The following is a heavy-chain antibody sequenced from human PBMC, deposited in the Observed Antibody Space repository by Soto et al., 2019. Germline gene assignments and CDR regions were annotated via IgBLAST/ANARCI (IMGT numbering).Heavy chain of an antibody. J-gene: IGHJ4*02. Sequence: GASVKVSCKTSGGTFSSYAISWVRQAPGQGLEWMGWISAYNGNTNYAQKLQGRVTMTTDTSTSTAYMELRSLRSDDTAVYYCARSPPAVAYDILTGPKSGFDYWGQGTLVTVSS. CDR3: ARSPPAVAYDILTGPKSGFDY. CDR1: GGTFSSYA. CDR2: ISAYNGNT. D-gene: IGHD3-9*01. V-gene: IGHV1-18*01.